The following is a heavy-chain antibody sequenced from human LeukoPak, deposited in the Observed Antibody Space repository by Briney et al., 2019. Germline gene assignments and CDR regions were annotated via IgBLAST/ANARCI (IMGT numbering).Heavy chain of an antibody. Sequence: GGSLRLSCAASGFTFSSYSMNWVAQAPGKGLEWVSYISSSSSTIYYADSVKGRFTISRDNAKNSLYLQMNSLRDEDTAVYYCASLGYDYVWGSYRYPDYWGQGTLVTVSS. CDR2: ISSSSSTI. V-gene: IGHV3-48*02. CDR3: ASLGYDYVWGSYRYPDY. D-gene: IGHD3-16*02. CDR1: GFTFSSYS. J-gene: IGHJ4*02.